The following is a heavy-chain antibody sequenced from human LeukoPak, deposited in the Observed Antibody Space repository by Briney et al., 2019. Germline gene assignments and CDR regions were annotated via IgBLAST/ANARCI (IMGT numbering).Heavy chain of an antibody. Sequence: QPGGSLRLSCAASGFTFSSYGMHWVRQAPGKGLEWVAVISYDGSNKYYADSVKGRFTISRHNSKNTLYLQMNSLRAEDTAVYYCARRRGAGAFDIWGQGTMVTVSS. CDR2: ISYDGSNK. D-gene: IGHD1-26*01. CDR3: ARRRGAGAFDI. J-gene: IGHJ3*02. V-gene: IGHV3-30*03. CDR1: GFTFSSYG.